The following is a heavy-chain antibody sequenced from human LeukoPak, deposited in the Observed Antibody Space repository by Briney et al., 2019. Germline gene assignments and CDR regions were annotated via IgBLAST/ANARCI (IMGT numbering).Heavy chain of an antibody. J-gene: IGHJ4*02. V-gene: IGHV3-73*01. CDR3: ARRDYWSFKCYSFDY. D-gene: IGHD3-3*01. Sequence: GGSLKLSCAAAGFSFSAFDIHWVRQAPGKGLEWVARIKTKAESDATAYAASVKGRFTVSRDDSRNTAYLQMNNLKSEDTAVYYCARRDYWSFKCYSFDYWGQGTLVSVSS. CDR1: GFSFSAFD. CDR2: IKTKAESDAT.